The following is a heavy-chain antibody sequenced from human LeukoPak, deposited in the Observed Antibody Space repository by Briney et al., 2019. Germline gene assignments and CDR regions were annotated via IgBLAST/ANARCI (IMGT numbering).Heavy chain of an antibody. D-gene: IGHD1-26*01. CDR1: GFTFSSFG. V-gene: IGHV3-30*02. CDR2: IWYDGSNK. J-gene: IGHJ3*01. Sequence: GGSLRLSCAASGFTFSSFGMHWVRQAPGKGLEWVAFIWYDGSNKYYVDSVKGRFTISRDNSKNTLYLQMNSLRAEDTALYYCAKDGVGALGLRAFDVWGQGTMVTVSS. CDR3: AKDGVGALGLRAFDV.